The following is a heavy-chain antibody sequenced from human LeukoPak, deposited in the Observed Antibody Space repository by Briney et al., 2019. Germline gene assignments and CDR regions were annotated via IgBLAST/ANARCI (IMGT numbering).Heavy chain of an antibody. CDR3: ARGRPWIQLWFPFYYYGMDV. D-gene: IGHD5-18*01. Sequence: GASVKVSCKASGGTFSSYAIIWVRQAPGQGLEWMGWMNPNSGNTGYAQKFQGRVTMTRNTSISTAYMELSSLRSEDTAVYYCARGRPWIQLWFPFYYYGMDVWGQGTTVTVSS. V-gene: IGHV1-8*02. CDR2: MNPNSGNT. CDR1: GGTFSSYA. J-gene: IGHJ6*02.